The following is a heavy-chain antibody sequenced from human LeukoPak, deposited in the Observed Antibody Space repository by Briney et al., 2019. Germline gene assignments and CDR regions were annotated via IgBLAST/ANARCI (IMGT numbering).Heavy chain of an antibody. D-gene: IGHD1-1*01. Sequence: RGESLKISCKASGYSFTSYWIGWVRQMPGKGLEWMMIIYPGDSDTRYSPSFQGQVTISADKSISTAYLQWSSLKASDTAMYYCARQQGLTNWDAFDIWGQGTMVTVSS. V-gene: IGHV5-51*01. CDR1: GYSFTSYW. CDR3: ARQQGLTNWDAFDI. J-gene: IGHJ3*02. CDR2: IYPGDSDT.